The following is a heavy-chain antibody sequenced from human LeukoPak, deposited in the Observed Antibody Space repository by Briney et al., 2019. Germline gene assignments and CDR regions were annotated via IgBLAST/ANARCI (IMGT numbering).Heavy chain of an antibody. J-gene: IGHJ2*01. CDR3: ERRKGISSSWSRYFDL. V-gene: IGHV4-39*01. D-gene: IGHD6-13*01. Sequence: SETLPLTCTVSGGSISSSSYYWGWIRQPPGKGLEWIGSIYYSGSTYYNPSLKSRVTISVDTSKNQFSLKLSSVTAADTAVYYCERRKGISSSWSRYFDLWGRGTLVTVSS. CDR2: IYYSGST. CDR1: GGSISSSSYY.